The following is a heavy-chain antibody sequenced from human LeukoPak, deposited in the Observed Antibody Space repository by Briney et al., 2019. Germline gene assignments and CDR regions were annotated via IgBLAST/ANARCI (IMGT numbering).Heavy chain of an antibody. Sequence: SETLSLTCAVYGGSFSGYYWSWIRQPPGKGLEWIGEINHSGSTNYNPSLKSRVTISVDTSKSQFSLKLSSVTAADTAVYYCARVTRDSSGYPYYFDYWGQGTLVTVSS. CDR3: ARVTRDSSGYPYYFDY. CDR2: INHSGST. J-gene: IGHJ4*02. CDR1: GGSFSGYY. D-gene: IGHD3-22*01. V-gene: IGHV4-34*01.